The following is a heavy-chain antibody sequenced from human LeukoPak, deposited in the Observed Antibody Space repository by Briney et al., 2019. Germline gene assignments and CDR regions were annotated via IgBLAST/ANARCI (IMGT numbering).Heavy chain of an antibody. D-gene: IGHD5-18*01. V-gene: IGHV1-2*02. CDR2: INPNSGGT. J-gene: IGHJ6*02. CDR3: ARVDTAMRYYRYYGMNV. Sequence: AASVTVSCKVSGYTFTGYIMHWVRQAPGQGLEWMGWINPNSGGTNYAQKFQSRVTMTRDTSISTAYMELSRLRSDDTAVYYCARVDTAMRYYRYYGMNVWGQETTVTVSS. CDR1: GYTFTGYI.